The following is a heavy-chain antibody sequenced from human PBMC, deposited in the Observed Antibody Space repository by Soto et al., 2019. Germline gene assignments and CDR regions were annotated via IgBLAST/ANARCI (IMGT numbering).Heavy chain of an antibody. Sequence: QVNLVESGGGAVQAGRSLRVSCATSGFIFSAYGMHWVRQAPGKGLEWVAFINYDGSSKFYGDSVKGRFTVSRDNSKNNLFLQLNSLRGEDTATYYCARCKQKVIHCAMDVWGQGATVTVTS. V-gene: IGHV3-33*01. CDR1: GFIFSAYG. D-gene: IGHD2-21*01. CDR3: ARCKQKVIHCAMDV. J-gene: IGHJ6*02. CDR2: INYDGSSK.